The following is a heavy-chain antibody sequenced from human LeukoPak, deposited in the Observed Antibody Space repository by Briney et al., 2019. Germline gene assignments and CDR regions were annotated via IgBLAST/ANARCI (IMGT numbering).Heavy chain of an antibody. V-gene: IGHV3-9*01. D-gene: IGHD5-12*01. CDR2: ISWNSGSI. Sequence: GGSLRLSCAASGFTFDDYAMHWVRQAPGKGLEWVSGISWNSGSIGYADSVKGRFTISRDNAKNSLHLQMNSLRAEDTALYYCAKDSREYSGYDSTFDYWGQGTLVTVSS. J-gene: IGHJ4*02. CDR1: GFTFDDYA. CDR3: AKDSREYSGYDSTFDY.